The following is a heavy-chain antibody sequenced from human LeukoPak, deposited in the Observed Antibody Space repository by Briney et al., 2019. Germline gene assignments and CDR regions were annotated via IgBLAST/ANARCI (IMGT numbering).Heavy chain of an antibody. CDR3: ARSERDAFDI. CDR2: ISSSSSYI. Sequence: GGPLRLSCAASGFTFSSYSMTWVRQAPGKGLEWVSSISSSSSYIYYADSVKGRFTISRDNAKNSLYLQMNSLRAEDTVVYYFARSERDAFDIWGQGTMVTVSS. V-gene: IGHV3-21*01. J-gene: IGHJ3*02. CDR1: GFTFSSYS.